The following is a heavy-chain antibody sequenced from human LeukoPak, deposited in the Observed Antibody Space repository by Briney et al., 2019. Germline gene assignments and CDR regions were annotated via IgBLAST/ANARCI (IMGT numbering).Heavy chain of an antibody. CDR1: GFTFSSYS. J-gene: IGHJ4*02. D-gene: IGHD3-3*01. Sequence: GGSLRLSCAASGFTFSSYSMNWVRQAPGKGLEWVSSISSSSSYIYYADSVKGRFTISRDNAKNSLYLQMNSLRAEDTAVYYCARVPHFGVVIMVYFYYWGQGTLVTVSS. CDR3: ARVPHFGVVIMVYFYY. CDR2: ISSSSSYI. V-gene: IGHV3-21*01.